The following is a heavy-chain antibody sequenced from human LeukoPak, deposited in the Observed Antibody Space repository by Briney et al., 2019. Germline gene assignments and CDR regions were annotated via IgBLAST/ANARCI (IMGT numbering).Heavy chain of an antibody. J-gene: IGHJ4*02. Sequence: SETLSLTCAVYGGSFSGYYWSWIRQPPGKGLEWIGEINHSGSTNYNPSLKSRVTISVDTSKNQFSLKLSSVTAADTAVYYCARAPYYYDFDYWGQGTLVTVSS. D-gene: IGHD3-10*01. V-gene: IGHV4-34*01. CDR3: ARAPYYYDFDY. CDR1: GGSFSGYY. CDR2: INHSGST.